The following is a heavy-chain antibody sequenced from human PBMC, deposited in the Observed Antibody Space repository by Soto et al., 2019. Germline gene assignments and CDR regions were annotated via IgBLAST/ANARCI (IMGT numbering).Heavy chain of an antibody. D-gene: IGHD2-8*02. Sequence: GGSLRLSCAASGFTLSNFWMTWVRRAPGEGLEWVGRIKSEIEGGTTDYAAPVKGRYTISRDDSRNTLYLQMNSLKNEDTAVYYCTSGASAGLDTWGQGTQVTVSS. J-gene: IGHJ4*02. CDR1: GFTLSNFW. CDR3: TSGASAGLDT. CDR2: IKSEIEGGTT. V-gene: IGHV3-15*01.